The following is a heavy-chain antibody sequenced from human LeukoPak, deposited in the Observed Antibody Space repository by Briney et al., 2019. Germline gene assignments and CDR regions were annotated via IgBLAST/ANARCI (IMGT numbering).Heavy chain of an antibody. Sequence: PSETLSLTCTVSGVSFTSYYWSWIRQPPGKGLEWIGSIYHSGSTNDNPSLKSRVTTSVDTSKNQFSLKLSSVTAADTAVYYCARRGYYYDSSHYYYFDYWGQGTLVTVSS. CDR1: GVSFTSYY. V-gene: IGHV4-59*08. CDR3: ARRGYYYDSSHYYYFDY. D-gene: IGHD3-22*01. J-gene: IGHJ4*02. CDR2: IYHSGST.